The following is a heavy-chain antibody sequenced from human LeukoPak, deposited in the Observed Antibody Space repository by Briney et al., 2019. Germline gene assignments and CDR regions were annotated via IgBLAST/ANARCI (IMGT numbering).Heavy chain of an antibody. J-gene: IGHJ1*01. CDR2: ISGSGGST. CDR1: GYSFSNYA. CDR3: AKYPDEATQYFQH. V-gene: IGHV3-23*01. Sequence: PGGSLRLSCAASGYSFSNYAMSWVRQAPGKGLEWVSAISGSGGSTYYADSVKGRFTISRDNSKNTLYLQMNSLRAEDTAVYYCAKYPDEATQYFQHWGQGTLVTVSS.